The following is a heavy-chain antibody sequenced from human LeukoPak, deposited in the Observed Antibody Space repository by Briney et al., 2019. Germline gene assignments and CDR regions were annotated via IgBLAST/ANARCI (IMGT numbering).Heavy chain of an antibody. J-gene: IGHJ4*02. CDR1: GFTFSTYG. CDR2: IRYDESYK. D-gene: IGHD3-22*01. V-gene: IGHV3-30*02. Sequence: GGSLRLSCAASGFTFSTYGMHWVRQAPGKGLEWVAFIRYDESYKYYADSVKGRFTISRDNSKNTLYLQMSSLRAEDTAVYYCARVDDSSGYYSLGIDYWGQGTLVTVSS. CDR3: ARVDDSSGYYSLGIDY.